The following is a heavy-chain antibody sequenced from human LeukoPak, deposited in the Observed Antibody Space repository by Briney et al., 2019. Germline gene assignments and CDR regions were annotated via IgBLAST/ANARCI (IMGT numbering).Heavy chain of an antibody. V-gene: IGHV4-34*01. Sequence: SETLSLTCAVYGGSFSGYYRSWIRQPPGKGLEWIGEINHSGSTNYNPSLKSRVTISVDTSKNQFSLKLSSVTAADTAVYYCARVYTMVRGALPDYFDYWGQGTLVTVSS. CDR2: INHSGST. D-gene: IGHD3-10*01. CDR3: ARVYTMVRGALPDYFDY. CDR1: GGSFSGYY. J-gene: IGHJ4*02.